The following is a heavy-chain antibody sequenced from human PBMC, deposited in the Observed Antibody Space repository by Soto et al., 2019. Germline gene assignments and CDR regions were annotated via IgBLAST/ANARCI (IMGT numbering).Heavy chain of an antibody. CDR3: TRERGGAIIVGVTGTFDV. D-gene: IGHD3-22*01. Sequence: QVQLVQSGAEVKKPGSSVKVSCKASGGTFSSYAISWVRQAPGQGLEWMGGIIAILGKANYAEKFQGRVTITADESTSTAYMKLSSLRAEDTAEYYGTRERGGAIIVGVTGTFDVWGQGTLVTVSS. V-gene: IGHV1-69*01. J-gene: IGHJ3*01. CDR2: IIAILGKA. CDR1: GGTFSSYA.